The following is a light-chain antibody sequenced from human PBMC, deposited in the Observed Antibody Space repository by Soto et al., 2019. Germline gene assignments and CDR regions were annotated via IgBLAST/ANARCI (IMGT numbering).Light chain of an antibody. CDR2: GAS. V-gene: IGKV3-15*01. J-gene: IGKJ1*01. Sequence: EIVMTQSPATLSVSPGERATLSCRASQSVNSNLAWYQQKPGQAPRLVIYGASSRATGIPARFSGSGSGTELTLTISGLQSEDFEVYYCQQYKNFLTFGQGTKVEI. CDR1: QSVNSN. CDR3: QQYKNFLT.